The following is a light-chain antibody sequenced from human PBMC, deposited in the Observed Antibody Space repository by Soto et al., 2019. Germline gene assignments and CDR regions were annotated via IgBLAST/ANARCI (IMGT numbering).Light chain of an antibody. Sequence: QSALTQPASVSGSPGQSITISCTGTSNDVGGYNLVSWFQQHPGKAPKLMISEVNKRPSGVSNRFSGSKSANTASLTIFGLQAEDEADYYCCSHVGGSSPQWVFGGGTKLTVL. CDR2: EVN. V-gene: IGLV2-23*02. CDR3: CSHVGGSSPQWV. CDR1: SNDVGGYNL. J-gene: IGLJ3*02.